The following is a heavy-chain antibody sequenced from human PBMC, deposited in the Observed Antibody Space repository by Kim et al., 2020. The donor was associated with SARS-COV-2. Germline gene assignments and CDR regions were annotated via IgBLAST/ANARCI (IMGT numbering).Heavy chain of an antibody. Sequence: GGSLRLSCAASGFTFSNYRMNWVRQAPGKGLEWVSSISRSSSYIYYADSVKGRFTISRDNAKKSLYLQMNTLRAEDTAVYYCARDAIITMIVVVTIPGAFDIWGQGTMVTVSS. V-gene: IGHV3-21*01. J-gene: IGHJ3*02. CDR3: ARDAIITMIVVVTIPGAFDI. CDR1: GFTFSNYR. CDR2: ISRSSSYI. D-gene: IGHD3-22*01.